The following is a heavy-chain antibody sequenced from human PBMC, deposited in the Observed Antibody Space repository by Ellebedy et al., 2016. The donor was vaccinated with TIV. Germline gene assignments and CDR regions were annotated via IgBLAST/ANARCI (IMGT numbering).Heavy chain of an antibody. CDR3: AEGRSGWYYFDY. D-gene: IGHD6-19*01. J-gene: IGHJ4*02. CDR1: GASRSSHSYY. Sequence: SETLSLTCTVSGASRSSHSYYWGWIRQAPGKGLEWVGSIYSSGSANYNPSLKSRATISVDTSKNQFSLVLRSVTAADTGVYYCAEGRSGWYYFDYWGQGTLVTVSS. CDR2: IYSSGSA. V-gene: IGHV4-39*01.